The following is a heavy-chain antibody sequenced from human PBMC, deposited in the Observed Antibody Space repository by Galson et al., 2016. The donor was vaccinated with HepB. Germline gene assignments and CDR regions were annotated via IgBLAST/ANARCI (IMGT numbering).Heavy chain of an antibody. Sequence: CAISGDSVSSNSAAWNWIRQSPSRGLEWLGRTYHRSKWYNDYAVSVKSRISINSDTSKNQFSLQLNSVTPEDTAVYYCAREGGIRTTVFYYGMDVWGQGTTVTVSS. J-gene: IGHJ6*02. CDR3: AREGGIRTTVFYYGMDV. V-gene: IGHV6-1*01. D-gene: IGHD3-3*01. CDR1: GDSVSSNSAA. CDR2: TYHRSKWYN.